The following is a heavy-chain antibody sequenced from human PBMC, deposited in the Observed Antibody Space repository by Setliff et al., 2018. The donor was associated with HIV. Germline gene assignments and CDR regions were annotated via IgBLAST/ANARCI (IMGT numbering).Heavy chain of an antibody. CDR1: GGSIRTGAYY. J-gene: IGHJ5*01. Sequence: PSETLSLTCPVSGGSIRTGAYYWGWIRQPPGKGLEWIGSIYYDGRTFYKPSLKSRLTISVDTSKNQFSLSLNSVTAADTAVYFCARGGAVSADFDSWGQGTLVTVSS. V-gene: IGHV4-39*07. CDR3: ARGGAVSADFDS. CDR2: IYYDGRT. D-gene: IGHD3-16*01.